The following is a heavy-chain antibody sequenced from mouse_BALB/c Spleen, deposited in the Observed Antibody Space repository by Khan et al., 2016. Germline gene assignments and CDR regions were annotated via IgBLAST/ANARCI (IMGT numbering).Heavy chain of an antibody. Sequence: EVQLQESGPGLVKPSQSLSLTCTVTGYSITSDYAWNWIRQFPGNKLEWMGYISYSGSTSYNPSLKSRISIPRDTSKNQFVLQLNSVTTEDTATYYCAINWDEEDYWGQGTLVTVSA. CDR1: GYSITSDYA. CDR2: ISYSGST. V-gene: IGHV3-2*02. CDR3: AINWDEEDY. J-gene: IGHJ3*01. D-gene: IGHD4-1*02.